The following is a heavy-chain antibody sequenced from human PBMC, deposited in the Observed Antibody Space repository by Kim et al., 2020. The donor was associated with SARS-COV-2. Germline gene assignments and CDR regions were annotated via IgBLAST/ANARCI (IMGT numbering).Heavy chain of an antibody. V-gene: IGHV3-30*01. CDR3: ARDAAELGAAGTTFDY. D-gene: IGHD6-13*01. Sequence: SVKGRFNNSRDHSKSTRYLQMNSLRAEDTAVYYCARDAAELGAAGTTFDYWGQGTLVTVSS. J-gene: IGHJ4*02.